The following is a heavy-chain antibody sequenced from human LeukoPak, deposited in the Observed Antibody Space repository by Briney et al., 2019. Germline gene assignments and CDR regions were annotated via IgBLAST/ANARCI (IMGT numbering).Heavy chain of an antibody. V-gene: IGHV5-51*01. Sequence: GESLQISCKGSGYRFTSYWIGWVRPVPGKGLEWMGIIYPGDSDTRYSPSFQGQVTISADKSISTAYLQWSSLKASDTAMYYCARQDGYNYYFDYWGQGTLVTVSS. D-gene: IGHD5-24*01. CDR3: ARQDGYNYYFDY. CDR1: GYRFTSYW. J-gene: IGHJ4*02. CDR2: IYPGDSDT.